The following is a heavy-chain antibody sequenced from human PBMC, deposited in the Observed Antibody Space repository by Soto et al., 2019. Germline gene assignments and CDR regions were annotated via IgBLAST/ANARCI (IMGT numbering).Heavy chain of an antibody. V-gene: IGHV1-46*01. CDR2: INPGGGRT. CDR1: GYTFTNYY. J-gene: IGHJ2*01. CDR3: ARALSSYSSGWCGL. D-gene: IGHD6-19*01. Sequence: ASVKVSCKASGYTFTNYYIHWVRQAPGQGLEWMGIINPGGGRTNYAQKFQGRVTMTRDTSTSTVYLELSSLRSEDTAVNYCARALSSYSSGWCGLWGRGSLVTVGS.